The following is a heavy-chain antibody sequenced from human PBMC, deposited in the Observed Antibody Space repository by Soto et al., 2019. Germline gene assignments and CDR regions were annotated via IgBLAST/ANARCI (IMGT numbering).Heavy chain of an antibody. D-gene: IGHD1-7*01. Sequence: LRLSCAASGFTFTHYRIHWVRQAPGKGLVWVSRVNSDGSSTNYADAVKGRFTISRDNSKNMAYLQMNNLTVEDTGVYYCAKAGDWNYVYDFWGQGTLVTVSS. J-gene: IGHJ4*02. CDR2: VNSDGSST. CDR3: AKAGDWNYVYDF. V-gene: IGHV3-74*01. CDR1: GFTFTHYR.